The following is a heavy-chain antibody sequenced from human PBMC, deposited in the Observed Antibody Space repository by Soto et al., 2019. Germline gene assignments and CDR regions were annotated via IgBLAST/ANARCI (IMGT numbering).Heavy chain of an antibody. CDR2: IIPVFGTP. D-gene: IGHD3-22*01. V-gene: IGHV1-69*12. CDR3: ARGDATKIVVTTYYAMDV. Sequence: QVQLVQSGAEVKKPGSSVKVSCKAFGGSLSNYGISWVRQAPGRGLEWMGAIIPVFGTPNYAQKFQDRVTITADESTTTVYMEVRSLTSEDTAVYYCARGDATKIVVTTYYAMDVWGQGTTVTVSS. CDR1: GGSLSNYG. J-gene: IGHJ6*02.